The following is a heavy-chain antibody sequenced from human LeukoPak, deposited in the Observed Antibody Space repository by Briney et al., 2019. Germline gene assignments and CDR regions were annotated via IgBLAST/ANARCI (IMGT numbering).Heavy chain of an antibody. D-gene: IGHD3-9*01. CDR2: ISYDGSNK. Sequence: GGSLRLSCAASGFTFSSYGMHWVRQAPGKGLEWVAVISYDGSNKYYADSVKGRFTISRDNSKNTLYLQMSSLSAEDTAVYYCAKGGSYTLTGYAPFDYWGQGTLVTVPS. V-gene: IGHV3-30*18. J-gene: IGHJ4*02. CDR1: GFTFSSYG. CDR3: AKGGSYTLTGYAPFDY.